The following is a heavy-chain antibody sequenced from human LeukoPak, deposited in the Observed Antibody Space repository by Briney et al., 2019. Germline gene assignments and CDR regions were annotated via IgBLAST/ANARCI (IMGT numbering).Heavy chain of an antibody. CDR1: GYTLTELS. J-gene: IGHJ4*02. Sequence: GASVEVSCKVSGYTLTELSMHWVRQAPGKGLEWMGGFDPEDGETIYAQKFQGRVTMTEDTSTDTAYMELSSLRSEDTAVYYCATASLYVYYYFDYWGQGTLVTVSS. CDR3: ATASLYVYYYFDY. V-gene: IGHV1-24*01. D-gene: IGHD5/OR15-5a*01. CDR2: FDPEDGET.